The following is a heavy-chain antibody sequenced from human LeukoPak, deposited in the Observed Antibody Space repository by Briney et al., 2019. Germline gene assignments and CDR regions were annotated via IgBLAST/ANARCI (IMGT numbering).Heavy chain of an antibody. CDR3: AKDGYSSSAW. CDR1: GFTFSNAW. V-gene: IGHV3-15*01. CDR2: IKSKTDGGTT. J-gene: IGHJ4*02. D-gene: IGHD6-6*01. Sequence: GGSLRLSCAASGFTFSNAWMSWVRQAPGKGLEWVGRIKSKTDGGTTDYAAPVKGRFTISRDDSKNTLYLQMNSLRAEDTAVYYCAKDGYSSSAWWGQGTLVTVSS.